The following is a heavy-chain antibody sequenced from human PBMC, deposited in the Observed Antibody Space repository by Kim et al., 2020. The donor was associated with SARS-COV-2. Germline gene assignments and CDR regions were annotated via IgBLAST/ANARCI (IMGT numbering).Heavy chain of an antibody. CDR2: IIPILGIA. J-gene: IGHJ4*02. D-gene: IGHD2-2*01. CDR3: ASLLPYQPPPDY. CDR1: GGTFSSYA. Sequence: SVKVSCKASGGTFSSYAISWVRQAPGQGLEWMGRIIPILGIANYVQKFQGRVTITADKSTSTAYMELSSLRSEDTAVYYCASLLPYQPPPDYWGQGTLV. V-gene: IGHV1-69*04.